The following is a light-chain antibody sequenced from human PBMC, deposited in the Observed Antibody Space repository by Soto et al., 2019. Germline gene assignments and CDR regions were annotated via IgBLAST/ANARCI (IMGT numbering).Light chain of an antibody. CDR1: SSDVGRYNL. V-gene: IGLV2-14*02. J-gene: IGLJ3*02. CDR3: NSYRTNYTWL. CDR2: EVS. Sequence: QSVLTQPASVSGSPGQSITISCTGTSSDVGRYNLVSWYQQHPGKAPKVMIYEVSERPSGVSNRFSGSKSGNTASLTISGLQAEDEADYYCNSYRTNYTWLFGGGTQLTVL.